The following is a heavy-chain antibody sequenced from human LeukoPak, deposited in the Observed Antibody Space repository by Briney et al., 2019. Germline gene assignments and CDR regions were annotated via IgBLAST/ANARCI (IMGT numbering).Heavy chain of an antibody. CDR3: ARGFPSVDY. J-gene: IGHJ4*02. D-gene: IGHD2-21*01. V-gene: IGHV4-34*01. CDR1: GGSFSGYY. CDR2: INHSGST. Sequence: PSETLSLTCAVYGGSFSGYYWSWIRQPPGKGLEWIGEINHSGSTNYNPSLKSRVTISVDTPKNQFSLKLSSVTAADTAVYYCARGFPSVDYWGQGTLVTVSS.